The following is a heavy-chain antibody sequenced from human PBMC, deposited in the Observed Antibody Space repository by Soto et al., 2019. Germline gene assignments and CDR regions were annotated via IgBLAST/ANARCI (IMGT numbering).Heavy chain of an antibody. V-gene: IGHV4-4*02. CDR2: RYHSGST. CDR1: GGSITSNAW. CDR3: ARGIFTHYRGMDV. Sequence: QVQLQESGPGLVKPSGTLSLTCAVSGGSITSNAWWSWVRQPPGKGLEWIGERYHSGSTNYNPSLXXRXXISVDESKNQFSLRLSSVTAADTAIYYCARGIFTHYRGMDVWGQGTTVTVSS. J-gene: IGHJ6*02. D-gene: IGHD2-15*01.